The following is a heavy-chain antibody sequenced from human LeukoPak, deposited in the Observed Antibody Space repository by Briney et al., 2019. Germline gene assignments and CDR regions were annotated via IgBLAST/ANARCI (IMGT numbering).Heavy chain of an antibody. V-gene: IGHV3-23*01. CDR1: GFTFSSYA. Sequence: GGSLRLSCAASGFTFSSYAMSWVRQAPGKGLEWVSAISGSGGSTYYADSVKGRFTISRDNSKNTLYLQMSSLRAEDTAVYYCAKDRPPYYDSSGHPSGHFDYWGQGTLVTVSS. D-gene: IGHD3-22*01. J-gene: IGHJ4*02. CDR3: AKDRPPYYDSSGHPSGHFDY. CDR2: ISGSGGST.